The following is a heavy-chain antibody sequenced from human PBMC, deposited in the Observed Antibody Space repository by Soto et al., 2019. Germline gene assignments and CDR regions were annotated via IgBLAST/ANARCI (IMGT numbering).Heavy chain of an antibody. Sequence: NPSETLSLTCTVSGGSISSYYWSWIRQPPGKGLEWIGYIYYSGSTNYNPSLKSRVTISVDTSKNQFSLKLSSVTAADTAVYYCARQGGDYYYYYMDVWGKGTTVTVSS. V-gene: IGHV4-59*08. CDR3: ARQGGDYYYYYMDV. J-gene: IGHJ6*03. D-gene: IGHD4-17*01. CDR2: IYYSGST. CDR1: GGSISSYY.